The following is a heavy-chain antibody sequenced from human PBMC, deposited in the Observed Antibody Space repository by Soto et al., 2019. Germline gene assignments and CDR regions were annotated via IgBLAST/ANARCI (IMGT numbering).Heavy chain of an antibody. Sequence: GSVKVSCKASGYTFIGYYIHWVRQAPGQGLEWMGRINPRSGVTTYAQKFQGRLTMTRDTSISTAYMELSSLRSDDTAVYYCGRDGVGATPLGWFDPWGQGSLVTVSS. D-gene: IGHD1-26*01. CDR3: GRDGVGATPLGWFDP. CDR2: INPRSGVT. V-gene: IGHV1-2*06. CDR1: GYTFIGYY. J-gene: IGHJ5*02.